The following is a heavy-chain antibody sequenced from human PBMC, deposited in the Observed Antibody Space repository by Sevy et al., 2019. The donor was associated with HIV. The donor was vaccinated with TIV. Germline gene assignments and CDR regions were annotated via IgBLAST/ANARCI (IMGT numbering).Heavy chain of an antibody. CDR2: ISGSGGST. CDR3: AKVKGATRVSSDY. Sequence: GGSLRLSCAASGFTFSSYAMSWVRQAPGKGLEWVSAISGSGGSTYYADSVKGRFTISRENSKNTLYLQMNSLRAEDTAVYYCAKVKGATRVSSDYWGQGTLVTVSS. J-gene: IGHJ4*02. D-gene: IGHD1-26*01. CDR1: GFTFSSYA. V-gene: IGHV3-23*01.